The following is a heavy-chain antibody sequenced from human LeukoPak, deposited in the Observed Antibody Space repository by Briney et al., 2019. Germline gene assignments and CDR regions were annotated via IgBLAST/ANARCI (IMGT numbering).Heavy chain of an antibody. D-gene: IGHD3-3*01. CDR2: INHSGST. CDR1: GGSISSYY. V-gene: IGHV4-34*01. Sequence: SETLSLTCTVSGGSISSYYWSWIRQPPGKGLEWIGEINHSGSTNYNPSLKSRVTISVDTSKNQFSLKLSSVTAADTAVYYCARAAATTYYDFWSGYIPYWGQGTLVTVSS. CDR3: ARAAATTYYDFWSGYIPY. J-gene: IGHJ4*02.